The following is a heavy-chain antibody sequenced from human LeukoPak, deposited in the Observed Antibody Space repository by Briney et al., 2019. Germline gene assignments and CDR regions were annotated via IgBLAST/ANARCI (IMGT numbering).Heavy chain of an antibody. CDR2: IYYSGST. Sequence: SETLSLTCTVSGGSISSSSYYWGWIRQPPGKGLELIGSIYYSGSTYYNPSLKSRVTISVDTSKNQFSLKLSSVTAADTAVYYCARDESYSNYNNWFDPWGQGTLVTVSS. J-gene: IGHJ5*02. D-gene: IGHD4-11*01. V-gene: IGHV4-39*07. CDR3: ARDESYSNYNNWFDP. CDR1: GGSISSSSYY.